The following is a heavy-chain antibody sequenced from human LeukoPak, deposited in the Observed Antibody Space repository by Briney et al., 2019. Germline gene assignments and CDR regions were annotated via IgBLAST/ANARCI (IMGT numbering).Heavy chain of an antibody. Sequence: PGGSLRLSCAASGFTFSSYAMHWVRQAPGKGLEWVAVISYDGSNKYYADSVKGRFTISRDNSKNTLYLQMNSLRAEDTAVYYCARDHVPWFDPWGQGTLVTVSS. CDR2: ISYDGSNK. D-gene: IGHD2-2*01. V-gene: IGHV3-30-3*01. CDR3: ARDHVPWFDP. J-gene: IGHJ5*02. CDR1: GFTFSSYA.